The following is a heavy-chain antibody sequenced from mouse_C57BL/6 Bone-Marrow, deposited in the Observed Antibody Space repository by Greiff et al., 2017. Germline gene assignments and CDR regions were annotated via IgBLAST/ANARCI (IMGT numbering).Heavy chain of an antibody. Sequence: VQLQQSGAELVKPGASVKMSCKASGYTFTSYWITWVKQRPGQGLEWIGDIYPGSGSTNYNEKFKSKATLTVDTSSSTAYMQLSSLTSEDSAVYYCARSVYYGNLYWYFDVWGTGTTVTVSS. J-gene: IGHJ1*03. CDR2: IYPGSGST. CDR1: GYTFTSYW. V-gene: IGHV1-55*01. D-gene: IGHD2-1*01. CDR3: ARSVYYGNLYWYFDV.